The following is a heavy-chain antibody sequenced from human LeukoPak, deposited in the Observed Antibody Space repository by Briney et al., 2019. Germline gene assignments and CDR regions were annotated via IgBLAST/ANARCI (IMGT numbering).Heavy chain of an antibody. CDR2: IWYDGSNK. CDR3: ARGRSQLRLGELSS. CDR1: GFTFSSYG. J-gene: IGHJ4*02. V-gene: IGHV3-33*01. Sequence: PGGSLRLSCAASGFTFSSYGMHWVRQAPGKGLEWVAVIWYDGSNKYYADSVKGRFTISRDNSKNTLYLQMNSLRAEDTAVYYCARGRSQLRLGELSSWGRGTLVTVSS. D-gene: IGHD3-16*02.